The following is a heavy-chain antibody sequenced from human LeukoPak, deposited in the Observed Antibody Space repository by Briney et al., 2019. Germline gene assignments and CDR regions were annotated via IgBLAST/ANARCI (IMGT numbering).Heavy chain of an antibody. CDR3: ARAHSSGRLNGGFDL. D-gene: IGHD3-22*01. Sequence: PGGSLRLSCAASGFTFSDYYMSWIRQAPGKGLEWVSYISSSGSTIYYADSVKGRFTISRDNAKNSLYLQMNSLRAGDTAVYYCARAHSSGRLNGGFDLWGQGTTVTVSA. J-gene: IGHJ3*01. V-gene: IGHV3-11*04. CDR1: GFTFSDYY. CDR2: ISSSGSTI.